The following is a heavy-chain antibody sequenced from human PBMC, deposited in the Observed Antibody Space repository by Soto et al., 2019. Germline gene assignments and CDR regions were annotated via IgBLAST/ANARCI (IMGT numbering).Heavy chain of an antibody. CDR1: GGAISSYY. J-gene: IGHJ4*02. V-gene: IGHV4-4*07. CDR3: ASTVAGALTFDY. D-gene: IGHD6-19*01. CDR2: IYTSGST. Sequence: SETLSLTCTVSGGAISSYYCSWIRQPAGKGLEWIVRIYTSGSTNYNPSLKSRVTMSVDTSKNQFSLELSSVTAADTAVYYCASTVAGALTFDYWGQGTLVTV.